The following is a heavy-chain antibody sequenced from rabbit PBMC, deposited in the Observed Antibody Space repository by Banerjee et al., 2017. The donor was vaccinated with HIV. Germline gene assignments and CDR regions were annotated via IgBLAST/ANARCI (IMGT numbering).Heavy chain of an antibody. CDR3: ARGLVAGVLDL. J-gene: IGHJ4*01. CDR1: GFDFKYYY. Sequence: QLKETGGGLVQPGGSLTLSCKASGFDFKYYYMSWVRQGPGKGLEWIACIYAGSSGSTDYASWVNGRFTISLDKAHNTVFLQMTSLTAADTATYFCARGLVAGVLDLWGQGTLVTVS. CDR2: IYAGSSGST. V-gene: IGHV1S7*01. D-gene: IGHD3-3*01.